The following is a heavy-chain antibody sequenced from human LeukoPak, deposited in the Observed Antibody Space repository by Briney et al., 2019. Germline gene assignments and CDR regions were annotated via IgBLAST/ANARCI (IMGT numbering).Heavy chain of an antibody. J-gene: IGHJ4*02. CDR1: GGSSSGYY. V-gene: IGHV4-34*01. Sequence: PSETLSLTCAVYGGSSSGYYWSWIRQPPGKGLEWIGEINHSGSTNYNPSLKSRVTISVDTSKNQFSLKLSSVTAADTAVYYCARGGIAAAQDYWGQGTLVTVSS. CDR2: INHSGST. D-gene: IGHD6-13*01. CDR3: ARGGIAAAQDY.